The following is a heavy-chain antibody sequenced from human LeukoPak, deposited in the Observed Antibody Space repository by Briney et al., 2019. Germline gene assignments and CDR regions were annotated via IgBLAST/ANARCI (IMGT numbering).Heavy chain of an antibody. V-gene: IGHV3-23*01. CDR1: GFTFSSYA. J-gene: IGHJ6*02. CDR2: ISGSGGST. CDR3: AKFPLYSSSSKWYYYYGMDV. Sequence: GGSLRLSCAASGFTFSSYAMSWVRQAPGKGLERVSAISGSGGSTYYADSVKGRFTISRDNSKNTLYLQMNSLRAEDTAVYYCAKFPLYSSSSKWYYYYGMDVWGQGTTVTVSS. D-gene: IGHD6-6*01.